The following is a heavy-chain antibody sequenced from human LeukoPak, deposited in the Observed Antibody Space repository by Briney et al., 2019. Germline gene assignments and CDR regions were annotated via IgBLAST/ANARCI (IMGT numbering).Heavy chain of an antibody. CDR3: ARVVQWQYYFDY. Sequence: PSETLSLTCAVSGGSISSSNWWSWVRQPPGKGLEWIGEIYHSGSTNYNPSLRSRVTISVDKSKNQFSLKLSSVTAADTAVYYCARVVQWQYYFDYWGQGTLVTVSS. D-gene: IGHD6-19*01. J-gene: IGHJ4*02. V-gene: IGHV4-4*02. CDR1: GGSISSSNW. CDR2: IYHSGST.